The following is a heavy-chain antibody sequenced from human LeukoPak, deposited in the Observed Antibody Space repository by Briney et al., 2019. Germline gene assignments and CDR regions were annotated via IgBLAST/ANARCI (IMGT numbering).Heavy chain of an antibody. D-gene: IGHD4-11*01. CDR1: GASISSGGYY. CDR3: ARTSTITTAFDP. CDR2: VYTGGST. V-gene: IGHV4-61*02. Sequence: PSQTLSLTCTVSGASISSGGYYWSWLRQSAGKGLEWVGRVYTGGSTNYNPSLESRVTISVDTSKNQFSLRLTSVTAADTAVYYCARTSTITTAFDPWGQGTLVTVSS. J-gene: IGHJ5*02.